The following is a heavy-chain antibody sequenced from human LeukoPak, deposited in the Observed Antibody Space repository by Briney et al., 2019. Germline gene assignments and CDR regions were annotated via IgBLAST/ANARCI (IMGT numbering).Heavy chain of an antibody. CDR3: ARVLTGSWDWFDP. CDR1: KFNFSSYW. CDR2: INSDGSRT. D-gene: IGHD2-8*02. V-gene: IGHV3-74*01. Sequence: GGSLRLSCAASKFNFSSYWMHWVRQAPGKGLVWVSRINSDGSRTNYADSVKGRFTISRDNAKNTLYLQMSSLRAEDTAVYYCARVLTGSWDWFDPWGQGTLVTVSS. J-gene: IGHJ5*02.